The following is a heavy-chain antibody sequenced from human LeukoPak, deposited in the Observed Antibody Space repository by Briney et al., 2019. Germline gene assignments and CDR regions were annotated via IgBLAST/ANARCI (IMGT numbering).Heavy chain of an antibody. CDR1: GYSISSGYY. D-gene: IGHD3-10*01. CDR3: AREVITMVRGVMRRFDP. V-gene: IGHV4-61*01. CDR2: IYYSGST. Sequence: PSETLSLTWAVSGYSISSGYYWGWIRQPPGKGLEWIGYIYYSGSTNYNPSLKSRVTISVDTSKNQFSLKLSSVTAADTAVYYCAREVITMVRGVMRRFDPWGQGTLVTVSS. J-gene: IGHJ5*02.